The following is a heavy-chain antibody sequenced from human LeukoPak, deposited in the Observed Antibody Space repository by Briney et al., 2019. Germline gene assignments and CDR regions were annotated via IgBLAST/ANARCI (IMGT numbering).Heavy chain of an antibody. D-gene: IGHD5-12*01. CDR3: VREGRDNGYDFDH. Sequence: GGSLRLSCAASGFTFSNYWMHWVRQAPGKGLVWVSRIKSDGSSTSYAESVKGRFIISRDNAKNTLFLQMNSLRAEDTAMYYCVREGRDNGYDFDHWGQGNLVIVSS. V-gene: IGHV3-74*01. J-gene: IGHJ4*02. CDR2: IKSDGSST. CDR1: GFTFSNYW.